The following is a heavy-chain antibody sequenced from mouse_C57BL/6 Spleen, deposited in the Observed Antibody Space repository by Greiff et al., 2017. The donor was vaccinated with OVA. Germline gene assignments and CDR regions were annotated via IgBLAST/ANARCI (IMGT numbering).Heavy chain of an antibody. J-gene: IGHJ2*01. CDR1: GYTFTSYG. CDR3: ARSGGPQYYFDY. V-gene: IGHV1-81*01. CDR2: IYPRSGNT. Sequence: QVQLKESGAELARPGASVKLSCKASGYTFTSYGISWVKQRTGQGLEWIGEIYPRSGNTYYNEKFKGKATLTADKSSSTAYMELRSLTSEDSAVYFCARSGGPQYYFDYWGQGTTLTVSS. D-gene: IGHD3-1*01.